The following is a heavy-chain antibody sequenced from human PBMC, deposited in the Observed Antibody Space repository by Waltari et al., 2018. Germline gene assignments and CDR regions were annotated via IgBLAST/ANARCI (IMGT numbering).Heavy chain of an antibody. D-gene: IGHD2-15*01. Sequence: QVQLVQSGAEVKKPGSSVKISCKASGGTFSSYAISWVRQAPGQGLEWMGGIIPILGIANYAQKFQGRVTITADKSTSTAYMELSSLRSEDTAVYYCARAFGDCSGGSCYSRWFDPWGQGTLVTVSS. CDR3: ARAFGDCSGGSCYSRWFDP. CDR2: IIPILGIA. CDR1: GGTFSSYA. V-gene: IGHV1-69*04. J-gene: IGHJ5*02.